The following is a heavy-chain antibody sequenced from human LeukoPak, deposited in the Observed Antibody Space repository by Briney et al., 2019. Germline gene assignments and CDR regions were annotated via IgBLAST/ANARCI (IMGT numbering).Heavy chain of an antibody. D-gene: IGHD6-6*01. Sequence: GGSLRLSCAVSGFTFSIYAMSWVRQAPGKGLEWVSAISGSGSSTYYSDSVKGRFTISRDNSKNTLYLQMYSLRAEDTAVYYCAKPKSITTRLIRPSFDYWGQGTLVTVSS. CDR2: ISGSGSST. J-gene: IGHJ4*02. V-gene: IGHV3-23*01. CDR1: GFTFSIYA. CDR3: AKPKSITTRLIRPSFDY.